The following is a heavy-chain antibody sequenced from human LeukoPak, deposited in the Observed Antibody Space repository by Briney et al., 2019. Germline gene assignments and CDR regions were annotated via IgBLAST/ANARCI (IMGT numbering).Heavy chain of an antibody. Sequence: SETLSHTCTVSGGSISSSSYYWGWIRQPPGKGLEWIGSIYYSGSTYYNPSLKSRVTISVDTSKNQFSLKLSSVTATDTAVYYCARSGRNLKQWQHLDYWGQGTLVTVSS. D-gene: IGHD6-19*01. V-gene: IGHV4-39*01. CDR2: IYYSGST. CDR3: ARSGRNLKQWQHLDY. J-gene: IGHJ4*02. CDR1: GGSISSSSYY.